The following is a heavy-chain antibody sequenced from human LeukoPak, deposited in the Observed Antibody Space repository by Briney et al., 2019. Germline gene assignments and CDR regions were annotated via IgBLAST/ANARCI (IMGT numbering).Heavy chain of an antibody. J-gene: IGHJ6*02. V-gene: IGHV3-21*01. CDR1: GFTFSSYS. D-gene: IGHD3-10*01. CDR2: ISSSSSYI. CDR3: ARVAGSGSRKHYYGMDV. Sequence: GGSLRLSCAASGFTFSSYSMNWVRQAPGKGLEWVSSISSSSSYIYYADSVKGRFTISRDNAKNSLYLQMNSLRAEDTAVYYCARVAGSGSRKHYYGMDVWGQGTTVTVSS.